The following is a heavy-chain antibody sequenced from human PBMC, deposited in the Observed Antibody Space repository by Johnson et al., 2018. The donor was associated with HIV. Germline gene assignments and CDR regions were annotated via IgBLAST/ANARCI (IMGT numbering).Heavy chain of an antibody. CDR1: GFTFSSYG. D-gene: IGHD3-10*01. Sequence: QVQLVESGGGVVQPGGSLRLSCAASGFTFSSYGMHWVRQAPGKGLEWVAFIRYDGSNKYYADSVKGRFTISRDNAKNSLYLQMNSLRAEDTALYYCARGVLLWFRELGGAFDIWGQGTMVTVSS. CDR3: ARGVLLWFRELGGAFDI. J-gene: IGHJ3*02. CDR2: IRYDGSNK. V-gene: IGHV3-30*02.